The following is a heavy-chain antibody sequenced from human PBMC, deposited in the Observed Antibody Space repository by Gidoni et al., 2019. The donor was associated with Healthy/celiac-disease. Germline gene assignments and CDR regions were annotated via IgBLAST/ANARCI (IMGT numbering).Heavy chain of an antibody. CDR3: AKDVIGIPEWYFDY. CDR1: GFTFSSYA. CDR2: ISGSGGST. J-gene: IGHJ4*02. Sequence: EVQLLEYGGGLVQPGGSLRLSCAASGFTFSSYAMSWVRQAPGQGLEWVSAISGSGGSTYYADSVKGRFTISRDNAKNTLYLQINSLRAEDTAVYYCAKDVIGIPEWYFDYWGQGTLVTVSS. V-gene: IGHV3-23*01. D-gene: IGHD3-3*01.